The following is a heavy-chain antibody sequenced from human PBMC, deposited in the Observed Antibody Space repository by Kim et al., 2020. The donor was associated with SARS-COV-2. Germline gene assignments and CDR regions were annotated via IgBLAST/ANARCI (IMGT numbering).Heavy chain of an antibody. CDR2: IYYSGST. D-gene: IGHD6-19*01. J-gene: IGHJ4*02. V-gene: IGHV4-39*01. Sequence: SETLSLTCTVSGGSISSSSYYWGWIRQPPGKGLEWIGSIYYSGSTYYNPSLKSRVTISVDTSKNQFSLKLSSVTAADTAVYYCARPISSSGWYVYWGQG. CDR3: ARPISSSGWYVY. CDR1: GGSISSSSYY.